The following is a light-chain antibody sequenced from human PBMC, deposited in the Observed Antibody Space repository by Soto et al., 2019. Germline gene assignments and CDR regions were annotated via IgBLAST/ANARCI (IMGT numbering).Light chain of an antibody. Sequence: QSALTQPASLSGSPGQSITISCTGNSKEVGSYNLVTWYQHNPGKAPKLLIYDVSKWPSGVSNRFSGSKSGNTASLTIFGLQAEDEADYYCCSYTSGSTYVFGTGTKVTVL. J-gene: IGLJ1*01. CDR2: DVS. CDR1: SKEVGSYNL. V-gene: IGLV2-23*02. CDR3: CSYTSGSTYV.